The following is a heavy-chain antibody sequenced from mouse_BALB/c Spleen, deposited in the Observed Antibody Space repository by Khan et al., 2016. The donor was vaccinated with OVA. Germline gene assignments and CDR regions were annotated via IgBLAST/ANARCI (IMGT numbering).Heavy chain of an antibody. CDR3: ARGNYYGYAMDY. V-gene: IGHV3-2*02. J-gene: IGHJ4*01. Sequence: EVQLQESGPGLVKPSQSLSLTCTVTGYSITSNYAWNWIRQFPGNKLEWMGYISCSGSTNYNPSLKSRISITRDTSKTQFFLPLNSVTTEDTATYYCARGNYYGYAMDYWGQGTSITVSS. CDR2: ISCSGST. CDR1: GYSITSNYA. D-gene: IGHD1-1*01.